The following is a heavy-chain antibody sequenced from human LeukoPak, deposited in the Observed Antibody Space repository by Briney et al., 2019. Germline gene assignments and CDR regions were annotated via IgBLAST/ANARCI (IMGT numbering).Heavy chain of an antibody. CDR3: ASSIAAAGMTLDFDY. CDR1: GGSISSYY. CDR2: IYTSGST. V-gene: IGHV4-4*07. D-gene: IGHD6-13*01. J-gene: IGHJ4*02. Sequence: SETLSLTCTVSGGSISSYYWSWIRQPAGKGLEWIGRIYTSGSTNYNPSLKSRVTISVDTSKNQFSLKLSSVTAADTAVYYCASSIAAAGMTLDFDYWGQGTLVTVSS.